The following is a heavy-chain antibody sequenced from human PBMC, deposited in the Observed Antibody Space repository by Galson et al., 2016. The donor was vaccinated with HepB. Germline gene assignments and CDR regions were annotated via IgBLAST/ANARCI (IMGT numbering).Heavy chain of an antibody. CDR1: GYTLTSYY. D-gene: IGHD3-16*01. J-gene: IGHJ6*02. CDR3: ARGGGKTSTMDV. V-gene: IGHV1-46*01. Sequence: SVKVSCKASGYTLTSYYMNWVRQAPGQGLEWMGMINPTGGSTTYAQKFQGRVTMTRDTSTSTVYMELSSLRTEDTAVYYCARGGGKTSTMDVWGQGTTVTVS. CDR2: INPTGGST.